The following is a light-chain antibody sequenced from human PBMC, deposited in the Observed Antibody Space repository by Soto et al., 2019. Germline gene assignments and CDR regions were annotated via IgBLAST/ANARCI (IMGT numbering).Light chain of an antibody. J-gene: IGKJ1*01. CDR1: QSISSY. Sequence: DIQMTQPPSSLSASVGDRVTITCRASQSISSYLNWYQHKPGKAPKLLIYAASSLQSGVPSRFSGSGSGTDFTLSISSLQPEDFATYYYQHSYSTPWTFGQGTKVEIK. V-gene: IGKV1-39*01. CDR3: QHSYSTPWT. CDR2: AAS.